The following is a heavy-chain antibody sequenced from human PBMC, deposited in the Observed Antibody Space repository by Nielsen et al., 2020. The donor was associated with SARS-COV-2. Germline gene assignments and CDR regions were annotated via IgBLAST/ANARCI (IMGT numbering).Heavy chain of an antibody. CDR1: GFTFDDYA. CDR2: ISWNSGSI. D-gene: IGHD2/OR15-2a*01. CDR3: ARDLLYFYYGMDV. Sequence: GGSLRLSCAASGFTFDDYAMHWVRQAPGKGLEWVSGISWNSGSIGYADSVKGRFTISRDNAKNSLYLQMNSLRAEDTAVYYCARDLLYFYYGMDVWGQGTTVTVSS. V-gene: IGHV3-9*01. J-gene: IGHJ6*02.